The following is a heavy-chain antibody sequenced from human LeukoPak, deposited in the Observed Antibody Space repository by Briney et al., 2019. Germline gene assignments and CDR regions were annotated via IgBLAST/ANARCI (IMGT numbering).Heavy chain of an antibody. D-gene: IGHD3-10*01. CDR2: ISGSGGST. Sequence: GGSLRLSCAASGFTFSSYAMSWVRQAPGKRLEWVSAISGSGGSTYYADSVKGRFTISRDNSKNTLYLQMNSLRAEDTAVYYCAKITMVRGVFDYWGQGTLVTVSS. V-gene: IGHV3-23*01. J-gene: IGHJ4*02. CDR1: GFTFSSYA. CDR3: AKITMVRGVFDY.